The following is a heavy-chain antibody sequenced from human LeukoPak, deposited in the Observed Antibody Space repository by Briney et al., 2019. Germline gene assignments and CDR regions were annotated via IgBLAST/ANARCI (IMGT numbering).Heavy chain of an antibody. CDR1: GFTFSSYA. V-gene: IGHV3-23*01. D-gene: IGHD3-9*01. CDR2: ISDGGGST. Sequence: GGSLRLSCAASGFTFSSYAMTWVRQSPGKGLEWVSAISDGGGSTYYAYYTDSVKGRFTVSRDNSKNTLYLQMNSLRAEDTAVYYCAKFYDILTGYFDYWGQGTLVTVSS. J-gene: IGHJ4*02. CDR3: AKFYDILTGYFDY.